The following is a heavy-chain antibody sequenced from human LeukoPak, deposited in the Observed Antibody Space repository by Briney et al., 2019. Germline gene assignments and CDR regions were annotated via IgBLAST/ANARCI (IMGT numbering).Heavy chain of an antibody. V-gene: IGHV3-23*01. J-gene: IGHJ4*02. D-gene: IGHD2-21*02. Sequence: GGSLRLSCAASGFIFTTYAMGWVRQAPGKGLEWVSSIKGGGGDPFYADSVKGRFTISRDNSKNTLFLQPNSLRAGDTAVYYCAKGGHDFNPFYWWGQGTLVTVSS. CDR3: AKGGHDFNPFYW. CDR1: GFIFTTYA. CDR2: IKGGGGDP.